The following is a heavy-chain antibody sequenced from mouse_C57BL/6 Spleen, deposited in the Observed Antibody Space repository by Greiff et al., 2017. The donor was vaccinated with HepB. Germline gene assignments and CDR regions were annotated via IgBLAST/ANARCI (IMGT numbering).Heavy chain of an antibody. CDR1: GFTFSSYA. CDR3: ARGILRDYYAMDY. CDR2: ISDGGSYT. Sequence: EVQGVESGGGLVKPGGSLKLSCAASGFTFSSYAMSWVRQTPEKRLEWVATISDGGSYTYYPDNVKGRFTISRDNAKNNLYLQMSHLKSEDTAMYYCARGILRDYYAMDYWGQGTSVTVSS. V-gene: IGHV5-4*01. J-gene: IGHJ4*01.